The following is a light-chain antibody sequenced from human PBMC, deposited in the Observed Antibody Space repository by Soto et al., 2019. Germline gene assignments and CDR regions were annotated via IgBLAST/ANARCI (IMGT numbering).Light chain of an antibody. V-gene: IGLV4-60*02. CDR2: LEAGGSY. Sequence: QAVVTQSSSASASLGSSVKLTCTLSSGHSSYIIAWHQQQPGKAPRYLMKLEAGGSYNKGSGVPDRFSGSSSGADRYLTISNLQFEDEADYYCETWDSIILVFGGGTKLTVL. CDR3: ETWDSIILV. J-gene: IGLJ2*01. CDR1: SGHSSYI.